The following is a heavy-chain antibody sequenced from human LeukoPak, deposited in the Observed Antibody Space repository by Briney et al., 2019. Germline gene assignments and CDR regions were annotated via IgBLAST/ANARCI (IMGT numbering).Heavy chain of an antibody. Sequence: SVKVSCKASGGTFSSYAISWVRQAPGQGLEWVGGIIPIFGTANYAQKFQGRVTITADESTSTAYMELSSLRSEDTAVYYCARVYYYDSSGQSAFDIWGQGTMVTVSS. CDR1: GGTFSSYA. CDR3: ARVYYYDSSGQSAFDI. J-gene: IGHJ3*02. D-gene: IGHD3-22*01. V-gene: IGHV1-69*13. CDR2: IIPIFGTA.